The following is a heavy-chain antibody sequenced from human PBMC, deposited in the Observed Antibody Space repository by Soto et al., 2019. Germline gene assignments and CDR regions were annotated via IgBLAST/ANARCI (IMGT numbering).Heavy chain of an antibody. CDR1: GGSISSYY. CDR2: IYYSGST. V-gene: IGHV4-59*08. Sequence: QVQLQESGPGLVKPSETLSLTCTVSGGSISSYYWSWIRQPPGKGLEWIGYIYYSGSTNYNPSLKSRVTISVDTPKNQFSLKLSSVTAADTAVYYCARGRGGYFDLWGRGTLVTVSS. J-gene: IGHJ2*01. CDR3: ARGRGGYFDL. D-gene: IGHD3-16*01.